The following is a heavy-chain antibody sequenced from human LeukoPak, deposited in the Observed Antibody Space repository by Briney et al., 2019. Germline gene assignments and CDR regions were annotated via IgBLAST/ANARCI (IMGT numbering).Heavy chain of an antibody. D-gene: IGHD2-21*01. J-gene: IGHJ4*02. CDR2: SGST. Sequence: PSETLSLTCTVSGYSISSGYYWGWIRQPPGKGLEWIGSGSTYYNPSLKSRVTISVDTSKNQFSLKLSSVTAADTAVYYCARGRPLARFFDYWGQGTLVTVSS. V-gene: IGHV4-38-2*02. CDR3: ARGRPLARFFDY. CDR1: GYSISSGYY.